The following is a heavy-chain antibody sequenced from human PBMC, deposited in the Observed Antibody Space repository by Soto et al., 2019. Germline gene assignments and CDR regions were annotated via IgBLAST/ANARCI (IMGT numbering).Heavy chain of an antibody. CDR1: GGSISSYY. D-gene: IGHD2-2*01. V-gene: IGHV4-59*12. Sequence: PSETLSLTCTVSGGSISSYYWSWIRQPPGKGLEWMGYIYYSGTTTNYNPSLKSRVTISVDTSKNQFSLKLTSVTAADTAVYYCARVRGNQLLGWFDPWGQGTLVTVSS. CDR2: IYYSGTTT. J-gene: IGHJ5*02. CDR3: ARVRGNQLLGWFDP.